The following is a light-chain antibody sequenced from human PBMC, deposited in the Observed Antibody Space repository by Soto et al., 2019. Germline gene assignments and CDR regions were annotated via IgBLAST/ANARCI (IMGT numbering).Light chain of an antibody. CDR1: SSDVGGYDY. Sequence: QSALTQPASVSGSPGQSITISCTGTSSDVGGYDYVSWYQQHPGKAPKLMIYEVTNRPSGVSNRFSGSKSGNTASLTISGLQAEDEADYYCSAYAISNSYVFGTGTQLTVL. J-gene: IGLJ7*01. CDR3: SAYAISNSYV. V-gene: IGLV2-14*01. CDR2: EVT.